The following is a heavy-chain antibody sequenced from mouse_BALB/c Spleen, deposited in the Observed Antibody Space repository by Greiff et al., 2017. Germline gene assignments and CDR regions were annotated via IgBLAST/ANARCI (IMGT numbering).Heavy chain of an antibody. CDR1: GFTFSSYG. V-gene: IGHV5-6*01. J-gene: IGHJ4*01. CDR3: AREKGDYYAMDY. CDR2: ISSGGSYT. Sequence: EVKLVESGGDLVKPGGSLKLSCAASGFTFSSYGMSWVRQTPDKRLEWVATISSGGSYTYYPDSVKGRFTISRDNAKNTLYLQMSSLKSEDTAMYYCAREKGDYYAMDYWGQGTSVTVSS.